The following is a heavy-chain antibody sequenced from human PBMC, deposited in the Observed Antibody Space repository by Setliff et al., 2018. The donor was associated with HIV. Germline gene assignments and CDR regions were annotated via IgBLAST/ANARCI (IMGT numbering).Heavy chain of an antibody. CDR1: GGSLSGYY. CDR3: ARHRAWMASSYYYALDV. J-gene: IGHJ6*02. V-gene: IGHV4-34*01. D-gene: IGHD1-1*01. Sequence: SETLSLTCAVYGGSLSGYYWSWIRQSPGKGLEWIGETHYSGRTYYTPSLNSRVTISVDMSKNQFSLRLSSVTAADTAFYYCARHRAWMASSYYYALDVWGPGTTVTVSS. CDR2: THYSGRT.